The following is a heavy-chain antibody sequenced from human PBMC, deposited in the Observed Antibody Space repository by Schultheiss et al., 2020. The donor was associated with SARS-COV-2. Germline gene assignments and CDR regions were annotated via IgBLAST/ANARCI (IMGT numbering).Heavy chain of an antibody. CDR2: IYYSGST. CDR3: ARDRVHY. J-gene: IGHJ4*02. D-gene: IGHD3-10*01. V-gene: IGHV4-39*07. Sequence: SETLSLTCTVSGGSISSSTYYWGWIRQSPGKGLEWIGSIYYSGSTYYNPSLKSRVTISVDTSKNQFSLKLSSVTAADTAVYYCARDRVHYWGQGTLVTVSS. CDR1: GGSISSSTYY.